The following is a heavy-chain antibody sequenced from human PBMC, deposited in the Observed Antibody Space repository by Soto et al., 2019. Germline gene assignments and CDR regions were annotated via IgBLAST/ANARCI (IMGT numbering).Heavy chain of an antibody. V-gene: IGHV5-51*01. CDR1: GYSFTSYW. CDR3: AMRVAAAGSYYYGMDV. D-gene: IGHD6-13*01. Sequence: GESLKISCKGSGYSFTSYWIGWVRQMPGKGLEWMGIIYPGDSDTRYSPSFQGQVTISADKSISTAYLQWSSLKASDTAMYYCAMRVAAAGSYYYGMDVCGQGTTVTVSS. J-gene: IGHJ6*02. CDR2: IYPGDSDT.